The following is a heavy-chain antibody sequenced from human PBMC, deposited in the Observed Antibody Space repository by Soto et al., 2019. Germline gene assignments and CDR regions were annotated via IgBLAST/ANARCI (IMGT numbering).Heavy chain of an antibody. Sequence: QVQVAQSGAEVKRPGASVKVSCWASGYPFTNFYIHLVRQAPGQGLEWMGIINPSGGSTAYAQKFLGRVTMARDTSTSTVYMEVSSLRSEDTAVYYCARADYYGSSGYHLDYWGQGTLVTVSS. V-gene: IGHV1-46*01. CDR1: GYPFTNFY. D-gene: IGHD3-22*01. CDR2: INPSGGST. J-gene: IGHJ4*02. CDR3: ARADYYGSSGYHLDY.